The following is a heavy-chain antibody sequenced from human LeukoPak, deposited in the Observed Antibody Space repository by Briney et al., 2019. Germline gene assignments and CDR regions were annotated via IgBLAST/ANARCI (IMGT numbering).Heavy chain of an antibody. CDR1: GYTFTSYW. J-gene: IGHJ4*02. D-gene: IGHD6-13*01. CDR3: ARHPGWGSSWPIDY. CDR2: IYPDDSDT. Sequence: GESLKISCKGSGYTFTSYWIGWVRQMPGKGLEWMGIIYPDDSDTRYSPSFQGQVTISADKSISTAYLQWSSLRASHTAMYYCARHPGWGSSWPIDYWGQGTLVTVSS. V-gene: IGHV5-51*01.